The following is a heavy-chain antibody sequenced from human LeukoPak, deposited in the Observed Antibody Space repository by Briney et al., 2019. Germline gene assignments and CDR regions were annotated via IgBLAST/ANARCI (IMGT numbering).Heavy chain of an antibody. CDR2: INWNGGST. CDR3: ARGGWFGELLFDY. CDR1: GFTLDDYG. J-gene: IGHJ4*02. Sequence: TGGSLRLSCAASGFTLDDYGMSWVRHAPGKGLEWVSGINWNGGSTGYADSVKGRFTISRDNAKNSLYLQMNSLRAEDTALYYCARGGWFGELLFDYWGQGTLVTVSS. V-gene: IGHV3-20*04. D-gene: IGHD3-10*01.